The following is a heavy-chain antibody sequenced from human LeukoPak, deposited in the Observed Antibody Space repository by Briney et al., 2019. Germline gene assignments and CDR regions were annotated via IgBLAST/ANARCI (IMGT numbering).Heavy chain of an antibody. V-gene: IGHV4-59*01. CDR2: IYYSGST. D-gene: IGHD2-2*02. J-gene: IGHJ6*02. CDR3: ARAHIPATAILYYYYGMDV. Sequence: SETLSLTCTVSGGSISGYHWIWIRQPPGKGLEWIGYIYYSGSTNYNPSLKSRVTISVDTSKNQFSLKLSSVTAADTAVYYCARAHIPATAILYYYYGMDVWGQGTTVTVSS. CDR1: GGSISGYH.